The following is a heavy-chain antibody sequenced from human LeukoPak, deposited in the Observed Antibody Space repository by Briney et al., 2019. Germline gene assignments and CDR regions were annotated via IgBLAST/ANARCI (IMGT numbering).Heavy chain of an antibody. CDR3: ARFNRGYSYGYYFDY. V-gene: IGHV4-61*02. Sequence: PSETLSLTCTVSGGSISSGSYYWSWIRQPAGKGLEWIGRIYTSGSTNYNPSLKSRVTISVDTSKNQFSLKLSSVTAADTAVYYCARFNRGYSYGYYFDYWGQGTLVTVSS. J-gene: IGHJ4*02. CDR2: IYTSGST. CDR1: GGSISSGSYY. D-gene: IGHD5-18*01.